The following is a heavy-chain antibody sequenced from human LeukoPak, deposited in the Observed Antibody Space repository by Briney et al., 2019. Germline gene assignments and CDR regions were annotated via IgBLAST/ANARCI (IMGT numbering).Heavy chain of an antibody. V-gene: IGHV1-46*01. CDR3: ARVLEYSSSSGLGPIDY. CDR2: INPSGGST. Sequence: GASVKVSCKASGYTFTSYYMHWVRQAPGQGLEWMGIINPSGGSTSYAQKFQGRVTMTRDTSTSTVYMELSSLRSEDTAVYYCARVLEYSSSSGLGPIDYWGQGTLVTVSS. CDR1: GYTFTSYY. J-gene: IGHJ4*02. D-gene: IGHD6-6*01.